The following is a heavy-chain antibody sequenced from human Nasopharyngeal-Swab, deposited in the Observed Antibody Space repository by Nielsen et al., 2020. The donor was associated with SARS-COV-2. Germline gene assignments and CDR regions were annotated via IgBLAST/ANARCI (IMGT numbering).Heavy chain of an antibody. D-gene: IGHD4-17*01. Sequence: SETLSLTCTVSGFSISIGYYWGWIRQPPGKGLEWIGSMYHSGSTYYNPSLKSRVTISVDTSKNQFPLKLSSMTAADTAVYYCARRGERAMTTSPDYWGQGTLVTVSS. CDR2: MYHSGST. V-gene: IGHV4-38-2*02. CDR1: GFSISIGYY. CDR3: ARRGERAMTTSPDY. J-gene: IGHJ4*02.